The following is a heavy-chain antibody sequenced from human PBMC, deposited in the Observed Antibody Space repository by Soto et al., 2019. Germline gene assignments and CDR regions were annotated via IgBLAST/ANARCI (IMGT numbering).Heavy chain of an antibody. CDR1: GFTFSSYG. V-gene: IGHV3-33*01. J-gene: IGHJ4*02. CDR2: IWYDGSNK. Sequence: QVQLVESGGGVVQPGRSLRLSCAASGFTFSSYGTHWVRQAPGKGLEWVAVIWYDGSNKYYADSVKGRFTISRDNSKNTLYLQMNSLRAEDTAVYYCARVADRYYYGSETFDYWGQGTLVTVSS. CDR3: ARVADRYYYGSETFDY. D-gene: IGHD3-10*01.